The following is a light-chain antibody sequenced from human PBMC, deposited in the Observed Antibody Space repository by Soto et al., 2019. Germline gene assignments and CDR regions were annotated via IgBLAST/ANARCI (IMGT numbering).Light chain of an antibody. CDR2: DTS. CDR3: QQFSSYPLT. J-gene: IGKJ4*01. Sequence: EFVLTQSPGTLSLSPGERATLSCMAXXTVRNXYLAWYQQKXVQAPRLLIXDTSRRATGKPDRFSGGGSGTDFTLTISRLEPEDFAVYYCQQFSSYPLTFGGGTKVDIK. V-gene: IGKV3-20*01. CDR1: XTVRNXY.